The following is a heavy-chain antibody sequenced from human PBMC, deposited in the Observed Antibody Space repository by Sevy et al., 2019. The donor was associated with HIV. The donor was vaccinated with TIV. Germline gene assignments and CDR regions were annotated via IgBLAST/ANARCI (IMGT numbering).Heavy chain of an antibody. Sequence: GGSLRLSCAASGFTFSSYSMNWVRQAPGKGLEWVSSISSSCSYIYYADSVKGRFTISRDNAKNSLYLQMNSLRAEDTAVYYCARDRTYYYDSSGYYFDYWGQGTLVTVSS. V-gene: IGHV3-21*01. CDR3: ARDRTYYYDSSGYYFDY. CDR2: ISSSCSYI. CDR1: GFTFSSYS. J-gene: IGHJ4*02. D-gene: IGHD3-22*01.